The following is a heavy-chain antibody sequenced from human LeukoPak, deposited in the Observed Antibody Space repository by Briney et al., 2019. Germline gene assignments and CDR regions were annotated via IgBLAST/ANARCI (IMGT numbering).Heavy chain of an antibody. J-gene: IGHJ3*02. CDR3: AFDI. CDR2: IRSRSSYI. V-gene: IGHV3-21*03. CDR1: GFTFSSYS. Sequence: GGSRRLSCAAAGFTFSSYSMNWVRHAAGRVLEWVSSIRSRSSYIYYADSVKARFTISRDNAKHSLYLQMNSLRADDTPVYYCAFDIWGQGTMVTLSS.